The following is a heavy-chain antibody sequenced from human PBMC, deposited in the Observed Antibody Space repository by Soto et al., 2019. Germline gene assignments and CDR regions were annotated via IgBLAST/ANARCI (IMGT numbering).Heavy chain of an antibody. V-gene: IGHV4-34*01. J-gene: IGHJ6*02. CDR2: INHSGST. D-gene: IGHD1-26*01. CDR1: GGSFSGYY. CDR3: ARGSGSYCYYYYGMDV. Sequence: PSETLSLTCAVYGGSFSGYYWSWIRQPPGKGLEWIGEINHSGSTNYNPSLKSRVTISVDTSKNQFSLKLSSVTAADTAVYYCARGSGSYCYYYYGMDVWGQGTTVTVSS.